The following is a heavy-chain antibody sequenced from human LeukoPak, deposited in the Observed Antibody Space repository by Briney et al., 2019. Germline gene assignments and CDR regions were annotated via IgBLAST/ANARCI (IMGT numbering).Heavy chain of an antibody. CDR3: AKGSGEVVIADEDY. Sequence: PGGSLRLSCAASGFTFSSYAMSWVRHAPGKGLEWVSAIIGSGGSTLYTDSVKGRFTISRDNSKHTMYLQMNSLRAEDTAVYYCAKGSGEVVIADEDYWGQGTLVTVSS. J-gene: IGHJ4*02. CDR1: GFTFSSYA. CDR2: IIGSGGST. V-gene: IGHV3-23*01. D-gene: IGHD2-21*01.